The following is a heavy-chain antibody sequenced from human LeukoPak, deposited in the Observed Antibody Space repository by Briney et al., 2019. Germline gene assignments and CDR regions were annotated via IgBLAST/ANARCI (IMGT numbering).Heavy chain of an antibody. CDR2: IYYSGST. J-gene: IGHJ4*02. V-gene: IGHV4-59*01. CDR3: ARGPRYSYFDY. CDR1: GVSISNYY. Sequence: SETLSLTCTVSGVSISNYYWSWLRQPPGKGLEWIGYIYYSGSTNYNPSLKSRVTISVDTTKNQFSLKLSSVTAADTAVYYCARGPRYSYFDYWGQGTLVTVSS. D-gene: IGHD1-14*01.